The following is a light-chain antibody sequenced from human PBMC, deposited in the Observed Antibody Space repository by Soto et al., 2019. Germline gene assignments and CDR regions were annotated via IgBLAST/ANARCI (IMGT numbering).Light chain of an antibody. J-gene: IGKJ1*01. CDR3: QYYGSSPRT. Sequence: EIVLTQSPGTQSLSPGERATLSCRASQSVSGYLAWYQQKPGQAPRLLIYGASSRATGIPDRFSGSGSGTDFTLTVSRLEPEDFAVYYCQYYGSSPRTFGQGTKVEI. CDR2: GAS. CDR1: QSVSGY. V-gene: IGKV3-20*01.